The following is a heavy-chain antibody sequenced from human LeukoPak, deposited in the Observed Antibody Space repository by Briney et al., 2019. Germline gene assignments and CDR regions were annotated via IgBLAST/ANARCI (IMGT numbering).Heavy chain of an antibody. CDR2: FSAYNGNT. D-gene: IGHD4-17*01. J-gene: IGHJ6*04. V-gene: IGHV1-18*04. Sequence: ASVKVSCKASGYTFTSYGISWVRQPPEQGLKGMGGFSAYNGNTNYAQKLQGRVTMTTDTSTSTAYMELRSLRSDDTAVYYCARDDDGDEDYYYYGMDVWGKGTTVTVSS. CDR1: GYTFTSYG. CDR3: ARDDDGDEDYYYYGMDV.